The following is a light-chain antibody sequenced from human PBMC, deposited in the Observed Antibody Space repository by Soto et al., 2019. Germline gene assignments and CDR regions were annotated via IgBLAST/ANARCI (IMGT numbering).Light chain of an antibody. Sequence: IQMTQYPSTLSSSFGDRVTITCRASQSIASWLAWYQQKPGKVPKLLIYDASTLESGVPSRFSGSGSGTEFTLIISSLKPDDFATYYCQPYNSLWTFGQGTKVDIK. CDR3: QPYNSLWT. CDR2: DAS. CDR1: QSIASW. J-gene: IGKJ1*01. V-gene: IGKV1-5*01.